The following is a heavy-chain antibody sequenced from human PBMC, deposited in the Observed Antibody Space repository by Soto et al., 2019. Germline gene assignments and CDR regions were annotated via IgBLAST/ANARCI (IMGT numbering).Heavy chain of an antibody. Sequence: SETLSITCAVSGASITHYYWNWIRQSPGKGLELIVSFSSTGSTVYNPSLGSRVTISLDTSKNQFSLKLSSVTAADTAVYYCARHPMTTVTTYDYWGQGTLVTVSS. CDR3: ARHPMTTVTTYDY. CDR2: FSSTGST. D-gene: IGHD4-17*01. V-gene: IGHV4-59*08. J-gene: IGHJ4*02. CDR1: GASITHYY.